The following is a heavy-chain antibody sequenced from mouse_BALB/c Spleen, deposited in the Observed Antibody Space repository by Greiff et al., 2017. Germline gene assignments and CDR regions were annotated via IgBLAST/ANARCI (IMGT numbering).Heavy chain of an antibody. CDR3: ARRMEIYYYGRNDIDY. Sequence: QVQLQQPGAELVKPGASVKLSCKASGYTFTSYWMHWVKQRPGQGLEWIGEINPSNGRTNYNEKFKSKATLTVDKSSSTAYMQLSSLTSEDSAVYFCARRMEIYYYGRNDIDYWGQGTTVTVSS. D-gene: IGHD1-1*01. V-gene: IGHV1S81*02. CDR1: GYTFTSYW. CDR2: INPSNGRT. J-gene: IGHJ2*01.